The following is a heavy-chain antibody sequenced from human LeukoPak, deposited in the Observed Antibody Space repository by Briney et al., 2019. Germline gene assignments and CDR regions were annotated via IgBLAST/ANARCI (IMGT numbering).Heavy chain of an antibody. J-gene: IGHJ4*02. Sequence: SETLSLTCTVSGDSITTSGYYWSWIRRHPGAGLEWIAYIHYIGNTYYNPSLESRVTMSIDTSSNQFSLNVASVTAADTAGYFCARVRDDYFFDYWGQGILVTVSS. CDR2: IHYIGNT. D-gene: IGHD3-3*01. V-gene: IGHV4-31*03. CDR3: ARVRDDYFFDY. CDR1: GDSITTSGYY.